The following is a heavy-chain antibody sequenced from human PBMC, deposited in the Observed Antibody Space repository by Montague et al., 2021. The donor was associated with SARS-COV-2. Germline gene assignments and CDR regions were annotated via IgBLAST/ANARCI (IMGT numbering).Heavy chain of an antibody. V-gene: IGHV4-39*02. J-gene: IGHJ4*02. CDR3: ARGGRVGTIVVVIAIPYYFDY. Sequence: SETLSLTCTVSGGSISSSSYDWGGIRQPPGKGLEWIGSIYYSGSTYYNPSLKSRVTISVDTSKNQFSLKLSSVTAADTAVYYCARGGRVGTIVVVIAIPYYFDYWGQGTLVTVSS. CDR2: IYYSGST. D-gene: IGHD2-21*01. CDR1: GGSISSSSYD.